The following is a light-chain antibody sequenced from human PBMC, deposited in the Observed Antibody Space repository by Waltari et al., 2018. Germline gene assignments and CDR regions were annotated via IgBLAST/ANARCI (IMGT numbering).Light chain of an antibody. Sequence: EIVLTQSPGTLSLSPGERATLSCRASQSVSRALAWYQQKPGQAPRLLIYAASTRATGVLDRFSGSGSGTDFSLTISRLDPEDFAVYYCQHYVNLPVTFGQGTKVEI. CDR1: QSVSRA. CDR3: QHYVNLPVT. CDR2: AAS. V-gene: IGKV3-20*01. J-gene: IGKJ1*01.